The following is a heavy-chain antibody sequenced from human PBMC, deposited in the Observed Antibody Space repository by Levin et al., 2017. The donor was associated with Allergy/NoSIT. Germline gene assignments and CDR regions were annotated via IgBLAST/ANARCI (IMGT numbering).Heavy chain of an antibody. Sequence: SETLSLTCAVYGGSFSGYYWSWIRQPPGKGLEWIGEINHSGSTNYNPSLKSRVTISVDTSKNQFSLKLSSVTAADTAVYYCARGAAAAKRGWFDPWGQGTLVTVSS. CDR2: INHSGST. D-gene: IGHD6-13*01. CDR1: GGSFSGYY. V-gene: IGHV4-34*01. J-gene: IGHJ5*02. CDR3: ARGAAAAKRGWFDP.